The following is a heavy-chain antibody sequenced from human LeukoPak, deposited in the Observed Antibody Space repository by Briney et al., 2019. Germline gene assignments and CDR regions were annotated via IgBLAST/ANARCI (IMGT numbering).Heavy chain of an antibody. CDR1: GFTFSSYT. Sequence: GGSLRLSCTASGFTFSSYTMSWVRQAPGKGLKWVSTITTGGPNTYYADSVKGRFTVSRDDSKNTLYLQMNSLRAGDTAVYYCAKDGGLWVSAHWGDSWGRGTLVTVSS. D-gene: IGHD7-27*01. CDR2: ITTGGPNT. CDR3: AKDGGLWVSAHWGDS. J-gene: IGHJ4*02. V-gene: IGHV3-23*01.